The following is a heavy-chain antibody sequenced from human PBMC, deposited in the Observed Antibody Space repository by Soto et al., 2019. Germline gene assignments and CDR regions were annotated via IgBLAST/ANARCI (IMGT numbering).Heavy chain of an antibody. CDR2: IYYSGST. V-gene: IGHV4-39*01. D-gene: IGHD2-15*01. J-gene: IGHJ4*02. CDR1: GGSISSGDYY. CDR3: ARHTPAISISDH. Sequence: PSETLSLTCTVSGGSISSGDYYWGWIRQPPGKGLEWIGSIYYSGSTYYNPSLKSRVTISVDTSKNQFSLKLSSVTAADTAVYYCARHTPAISISDHWGQGTLVTVSS.